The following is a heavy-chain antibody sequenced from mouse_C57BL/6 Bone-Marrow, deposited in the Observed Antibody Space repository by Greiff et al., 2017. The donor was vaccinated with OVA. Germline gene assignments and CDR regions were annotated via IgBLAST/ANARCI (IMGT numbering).Heavy chain of an antibody. Sequence: QVQLQQSGPELVKPGASVKISCKASGYAFSSSWMNWVKQRPGKGLEWIGRIYPGDGDTNYNGKFKGKATLTADKSSSTAYLQLSSLTSEDSAVYFCARSRGPYWGQGTTLTVSS. CDR2: IYPGDGDT. CDR1: GYAFSSSW. J-gene: IGHJ2*01. CDR3: ARSRGPY. V-gene: IGHV1-82*01.